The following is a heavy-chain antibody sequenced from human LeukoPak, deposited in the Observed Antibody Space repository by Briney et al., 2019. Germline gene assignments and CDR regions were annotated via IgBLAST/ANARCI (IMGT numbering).Heavy chain of an antibody. D-gene: IGHD6-19*01. V-gene: IGHV4-61*01. CDR1: GGSVSSGSYY. J-gene: IGHJ6*02. CDR2: VYYSGTT. Sequence: SETLSLTCTVSGGSVSSGSYYWSWIWQPPGQGLEWIGYVYYSGTTNYNPSLKSRVTISVDTSKNQFSLMLSSVTAADTAVYYCARGVKVAVASSYYYGLDVWGQGTTVTVSS. CDR3: ARGVKVAVASSYYYGLDV.